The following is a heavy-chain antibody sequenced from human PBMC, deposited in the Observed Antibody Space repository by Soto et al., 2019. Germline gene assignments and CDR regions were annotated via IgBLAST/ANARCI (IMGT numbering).Heavy chain of an antibody. V-gene: IGHV3-23*01. CDR3: AKDRIWGLGYCSGGSCYSAFDI. J-gene: IGHJ3*02. CDR2: ISGSGGST. D-gene: IGHD2-15*01. CDR1: GFTFSSYA. Sequence: GGSLRLSCAASGFTFSSYAISWVRQAPGKGLEWVSAISGSGGSTYYADSVKGRFTISRDNSKNTLYLQMNSLRAEDTAVYYCAKDRIWGLGYCSGGSCYSAFDIWGQGTMVTVSS.